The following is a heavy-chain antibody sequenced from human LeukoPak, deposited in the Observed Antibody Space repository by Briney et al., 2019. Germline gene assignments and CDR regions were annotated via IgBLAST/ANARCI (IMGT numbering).Heavy chain of an antibody. CDR2: ISYSGST. J-gene: IGHJ4*02. CDR3: ASQGYSGFVPPDY. V-gene: IGHV4-39*01. Sequence: SETLSLTCTVSGGSISSYYWGWIRQPPGKGLECIGSISYSGSTYYNPSLKSRVTLSVGTSKNEFSLKLSSVTAADTAVYYCASQGYSGFVPPDYWGQGTLVTVSS. CDR1: GGSISSYY. D-gene: IGHD5-12*01.